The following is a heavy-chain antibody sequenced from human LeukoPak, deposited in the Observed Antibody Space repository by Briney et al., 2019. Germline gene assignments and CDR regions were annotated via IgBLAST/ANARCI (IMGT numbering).Heavy chain of an antibody. Sequence: GASVKVSCKASGYTFTGYYMHGVRQAPGHGLEWMGWINPNSGGTNYARKFQGRVTMTRNTSISTAYMDLSRLRSDDTAVYYCARHGRFYDAFDIWGQGTMVTVSS. J-gene: IGHJ3*02. D-gene: IGHD3-3*01. CDR3: ARHGRFYDAFDI. V-gene: IGHV1-2*02. CDR1: GYTFTGYY. CDR2: INPNSGGT.